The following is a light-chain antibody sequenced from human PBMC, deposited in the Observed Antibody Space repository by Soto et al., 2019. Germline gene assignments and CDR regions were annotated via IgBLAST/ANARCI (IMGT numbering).Light chain of an antibody. V-gene: IGKV3-20*01. CDR3: QQYGSSLFT. J-gene: IGKJ3*01. CDR1: QSVSSTY. Sequence: EIVLTQSPGTLSLSPGERATLSCRASQSVSSTYLAWYQQKPGQAPRLLIYGASSRATGISDRFSGSGSGTDFTLTISRLETQDFAVYYCQQYGSSLFTFGPGTKVDIQ. CDR2: GAS.